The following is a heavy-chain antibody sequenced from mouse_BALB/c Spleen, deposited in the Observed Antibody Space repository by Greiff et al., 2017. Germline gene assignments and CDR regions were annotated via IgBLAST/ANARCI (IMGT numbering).Heavy chain of an antibody. CDR2: ISSGGSYT. CDR3: ARRGFTTVVIDY. J-gene: IGHJ2*01. Sequence: EVKLVESGGGLVKPGGSLKLSCAASGFTFSSYAMSWVRQSPEKRLEWVAEISSGGSYTYYTDTVTGRFTISRDNAKNTLYLEMSSLRSEDTAMYYCARRGFTTVVIDYWGQGTTLTVSS. V-gene: IGHV5-9-4*01. CDR1: GFTFSSYA. D-gene: IGHD1-1*01.